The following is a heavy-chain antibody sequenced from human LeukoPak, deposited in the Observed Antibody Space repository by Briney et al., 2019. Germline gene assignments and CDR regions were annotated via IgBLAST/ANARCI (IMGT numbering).Heavy chain of an antibody. CDR1: SYSITTNHY. D-gene: IGHD7-27*01. CDR3: ARGIPNWGSEVDYFDF. V-gene: IGHV4-38-2*01. J-gene: IGHJ4*02. CDR2: IYHSGIT. Sequence: SETLSLTCAVSSYSITTNHYWGWIRQPPGKGLGWIGNIYHSGITYYNPSLKSRVTMSVDTSKNQFSLKLSSVTAADTAVYYCARGIPNWGSEVDYFDFWGQGTLVTVSS.